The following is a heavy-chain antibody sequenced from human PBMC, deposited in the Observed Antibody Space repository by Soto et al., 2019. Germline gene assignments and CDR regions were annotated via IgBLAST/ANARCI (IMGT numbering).Heavy chain of an antibody. CDR1: GYTFTSYG. V-gene: IGHV1-18*01. Sequence: GASVKVSCKASGYTFTSYGISWVRQAPGQGLEWMGWISAYNGKTNYAQKLQGRVTMTTDTSTSTAYIELRSLRSDDTAVYYCARDAYYYDSSGYSGSAFDIWGQGTMVTVSS. CDR2: ISAYNGKT. CDR3: ARDAYYYDSSGYSGSAFDI. J-gene: IGHJ3*02. D-gene: IGHD3-22*01.